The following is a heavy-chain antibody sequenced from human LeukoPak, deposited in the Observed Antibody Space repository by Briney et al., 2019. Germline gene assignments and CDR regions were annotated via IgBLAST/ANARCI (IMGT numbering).Heavy chain of an antibody. V-gene: IGHV4-61*02. J-gene: IGHJ5*02. CDR1: GGSISSGSYY. D-gene: IGHD2-15*01. CDR2: IYTSGST. CDR3: ARDGCSGGSCKYNWFDP. Sequence: PSQTLSLTCTVSGGSISSGSYYWSWIRQPAGKGLEWIGRIYTSGSTNYNPSLKSRVTISVDTSKNQFSLKLSSVTAADTAVYYCARDGCSGGSCKYNWFDPWGRGTLVTVSS.